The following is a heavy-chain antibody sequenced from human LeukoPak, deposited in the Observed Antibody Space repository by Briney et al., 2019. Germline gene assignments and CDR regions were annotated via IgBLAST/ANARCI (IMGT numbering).Heavy chain of an antibody. J-gene: IGHJ5*02. D-gene: IGHD3-3*01. CDR3: AKDGRITIFGVVRS. CDR1: GFTFSSYA. CDR2: ISVSGGST. Sequence: GGSLSLSCAASGFTFSSYAMSGVRQAPGKGLGWVSAISVSGGSTYYADSVKGGFTISRDNSKNTLYLQMNSLRAEDTAVYYCAKDGRITIFGVVRSWGQGTLVTVSS. V-gene: IGHV3-23*01.